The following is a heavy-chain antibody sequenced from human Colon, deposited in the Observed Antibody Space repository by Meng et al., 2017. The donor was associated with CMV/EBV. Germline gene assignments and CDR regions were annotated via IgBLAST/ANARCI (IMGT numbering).Heavy chain of an antibody. CDR1: GFTFGSYW. Sequence: LSCAASGFTFGSYWMHWVRQAPGKGLVWVSRINTDGTGTYYADSVKGRFTISRDNAKNTLYLQMNSLRPEDTAVYYCATAMAGVADYWGPGTLVTVSS. CDR3: ATAMAGVADY. J-gene: IGHJ4*02. CDR2: INTDGTGT. D-gene: IGHD6-19*01. V-gene: IGHV3-74*01.